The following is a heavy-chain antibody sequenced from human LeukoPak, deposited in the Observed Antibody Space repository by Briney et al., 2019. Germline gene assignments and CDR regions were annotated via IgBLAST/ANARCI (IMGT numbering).Heavy chain of an antibody. V-gene: IGHV3-30*18. J-gene: IGHJ4*02. Sequence: GGSLRLSCAASGFTFSSYGMHWVRQAPGKGLEWVAVISYDGSNKYYADSVKGRFTISRDNSKNTLFLQMNSLRVEDTALYYCSKWGDYDVLTGYYDSDFWGQGTLVTVSS. CDR3: SKWGDYDVLTGYYDSDF. D-gene: IGHD3-9*01. CDR2: ISYDGSNK. CDR1: GFTFSSYG.